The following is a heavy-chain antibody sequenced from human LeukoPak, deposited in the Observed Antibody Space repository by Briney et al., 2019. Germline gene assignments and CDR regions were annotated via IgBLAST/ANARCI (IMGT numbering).Heavy chain of an antibody. J-gene: IGHJ4*02. CDR2: IIYSGGT. Sequence: SETLSLTCTVSGGSISSYYWSWIRQPPGKGLEWIGYIIYSGGTNYNPSLKSRDTISVDTSKNQFSLKLSSVTAADTAVYFCARQPRGEMANALDYWGQGTLVTVSS. V-gene: IGHV4-59*08. CDR1: GGSISSYY. D-gene: IGHD5-24*01. CDR3: ARQPRGEMANALDY.